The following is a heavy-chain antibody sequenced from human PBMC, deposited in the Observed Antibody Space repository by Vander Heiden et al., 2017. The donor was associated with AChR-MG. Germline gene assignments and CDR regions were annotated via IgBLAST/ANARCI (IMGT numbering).Heavy chain of an antibody. CDR2: ISSDGSNN. D-gene: IGHD1-26*01. V-gene: IGHV3-30*04. CDR1: GFSIANSA. Sequence: QVQLVESGGGVVQPGRSLRLSCAASGFSIANSALHWVRQAPGKGLEWVALISSDGSNNYYGDSVKGRFTISRDNSKNRLYLQMRSLRVEDTAEYYCAREVRLVGATFFDYWGRGTLVAVSS. CDR3: AREVRLVGATFFDY. J-gene: IGHJ4*02.